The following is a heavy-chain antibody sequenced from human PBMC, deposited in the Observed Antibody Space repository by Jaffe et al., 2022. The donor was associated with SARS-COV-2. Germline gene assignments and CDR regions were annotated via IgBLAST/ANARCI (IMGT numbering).Heavy chain of an antibody. CDR1: GFIFSNYA. D-gene: IGHD3-10*01. CDR2: ISGSGSST. V-gene: IGHV3-23*04. CDR3: AKGWFGNLLIYFDY. J-gene: IGHJ4*02. Sequence: EVQLVESGGGLVQPGGSLRLSCAASGFIFSNYAMSWVRQAPGKGLEWVSVISGSGSSTYYADSVKGRFTISRDNFKNTLYLQMNSLRAEDTAVYYCAKGWFGNLLIYFDYWGQGTLVTVSS.